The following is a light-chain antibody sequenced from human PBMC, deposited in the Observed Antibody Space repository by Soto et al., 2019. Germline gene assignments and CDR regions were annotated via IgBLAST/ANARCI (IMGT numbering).Light chain of an antibody. CDR1: QSVSSN. J-gene: IGKJ1*01. CDR3: QQYKNRPRA. Sequence: IGVRNSLATGSVSPRERTTLSCRACQSVSSNLAWYQQKPGQAPRLLIYGASTRATGIPARFSGSGSGTEFTLTISILQSEDFAVYYCQQYKNRPRAFGQGTKVDIK. V-gene: IGKV3-15*01. CDR2: GAS.